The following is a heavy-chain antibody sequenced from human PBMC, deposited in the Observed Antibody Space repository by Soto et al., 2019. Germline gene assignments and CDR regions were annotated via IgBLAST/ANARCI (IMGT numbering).Heavy chain of an antibody. CDR3: AKGRNYDILTAHLAFDY. Sequence: ETLSLTCTVSGGSISSYYWSWVRQAPGKELKWVSSVSGLGGGTYYADSVKGRYNISRDNSKKTLFLQMSSLTAEDTARYYCAKGRNYDILTAHLAFDYWGQGTKVTISS. D-gene: IGHD3-9*01. V-gene: IGHV3-23*01. J-gene: IGHJ4*02. CDR2: VSGLGGGT. CDR1: GGSISSYY.